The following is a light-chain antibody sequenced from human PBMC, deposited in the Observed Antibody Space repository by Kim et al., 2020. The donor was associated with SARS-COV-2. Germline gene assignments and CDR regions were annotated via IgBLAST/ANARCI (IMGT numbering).Light chain of an antibody. CDR2: AAS. J-gene: IGKJ4*01. Sequence: DIQLTQSPSFLSASVGDRVTITCRASQGISSYLAWYQQIPGKAPKLLIYAASTLQSGVPSRFSGSGSGTEFTLTISSLQPEDVATYYCQQLNSYPLTFGGRTKVDIK. V-gene: IGKV1-9*01. CDR1: QGISSY. CDR3: QQLNSYPLT.